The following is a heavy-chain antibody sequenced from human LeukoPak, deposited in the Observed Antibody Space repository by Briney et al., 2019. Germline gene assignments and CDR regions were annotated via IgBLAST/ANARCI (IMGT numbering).Heavy chain of an antibody. CDR1: GFTFSSYA. CDR3: AKLPNYYGPSDV. Sequence: RGSLRLSCAASGFTFSSYAMSWVRQAPGKGLEWVSAISGSGGSTYYADPVKGRFTISRDNSKNTLYLQMNSLRAEDTAVYYCAKLPNYYGPSDVWGQGTTVTVSS. J-gene: IGHJ6*02. D-gene: IGHD3-10*01. CDR2: ISGSGGST. V-gene: IGHV3-23*01.